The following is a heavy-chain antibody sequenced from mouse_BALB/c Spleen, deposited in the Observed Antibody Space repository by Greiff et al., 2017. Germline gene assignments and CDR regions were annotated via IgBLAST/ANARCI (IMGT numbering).Heavy chain of an antibody. CDR3: TRPTIGTTSAWFAY. J-gene: IGHJ3*01. CDR1: GYTFTDYE. V-gene: IGHV1-15*01. Sequence: VQLQQSGAELVRPGASVTLSCKASGYTFTDYEMHWVKQTPVHGLEWIGAIDPETGGTAYNQKFKGKATLTADKSSSTAYMELRSLTSEDSAVYYCTRPTIGTTSAWFAYWGQGTLVTVSA. D-gene: IGHD2-14*01. CDR2: IDPETGGT.